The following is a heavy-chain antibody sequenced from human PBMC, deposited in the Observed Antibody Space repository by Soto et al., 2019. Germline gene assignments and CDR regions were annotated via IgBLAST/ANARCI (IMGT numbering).Heavy chain of an antibody. J-gene: IGHJ4*02. D-gene: IGHD1-26*01. V-gene: IGHV3-30*18. Sequence: GGSLRLSCEASGFPFRSYGMHLVRQSPGKGLEWVAFVSYDGSNKLYAASVKDRFIISRDNSKNTIYLQMNSLRAEDTALYYCAKDQKIPDFSDFDAWGQGALVTVSS. CDR1: GFPFRSYG. CDR3: AKDQKIPDFSDFDA. CDR2: VSYDGSNK.